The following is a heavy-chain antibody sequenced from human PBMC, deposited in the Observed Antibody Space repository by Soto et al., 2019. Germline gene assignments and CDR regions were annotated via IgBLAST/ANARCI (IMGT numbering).Heavy chain of an antibody. CDR3: ARGKWYSSSSPTDY. J-gene: IGHJ4*02. Sequence: EVQLLESGGGLVQPGGSLRLSCAASGFTFSSYAMSWVRQAPGKGLEWVSAISGSGGSTYYADSVKGRFTISRDNSKNTLYLQMNSLRAEDTAVYYCARGKWYSSSSPTDYWGQGTLVTVSS. CDR2: ISGSGGST. D-gene: IGHD6-6*01. V-gene: IGHV3-23*01. CDR1: GFTFSSYA.